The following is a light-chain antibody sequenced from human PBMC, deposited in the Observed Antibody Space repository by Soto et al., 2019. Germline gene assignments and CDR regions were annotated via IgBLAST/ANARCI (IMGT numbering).Light chain of an antibody. CDR2: GAS. Sequence: EIVLTQSPGTLSLSPGERAILSCRASQSVSSSYLAWYQQKPGQAPRLLIYGASSRATGIPDRFSGSGSGTDFTLTISRLEPEDFALYYCQQYGSSRWTFGQGTKVDI. CDR1: QSVSSSY. V-gene: IGKV3-20*01. J-gene: IGKJ1*01. CDR3: QQYGSSRWT.